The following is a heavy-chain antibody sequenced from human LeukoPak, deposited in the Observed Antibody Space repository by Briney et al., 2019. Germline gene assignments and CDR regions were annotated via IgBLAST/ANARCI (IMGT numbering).Heavy chain of an antibody. Sequence: GASVKVSCKASGYTFTGYYMHWVRQAPGQGLEWMGRINPNSGGTNYAQKFQGRVTMTRDTSISTAYMELSRLRSDDTAVYYCARGRFGSGYDWGYWGQGTLVTVSS. CDR2: INPNSGGT. CDR3: ARGRFGSGYDWGY. V-gene: IGHV1-2*06. D-gene: IGHD5-12*01. J-gene: IGHJ4*02. CDR1: GYTFTGYY.